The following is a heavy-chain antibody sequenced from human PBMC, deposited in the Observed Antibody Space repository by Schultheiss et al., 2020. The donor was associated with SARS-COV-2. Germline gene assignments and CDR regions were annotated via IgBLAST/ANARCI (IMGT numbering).Heavy chain of an antibody. J-gene: IGHJ6*02. CDR3: ARFHTGGSGSYLTPDYYYGMDV. CDR1: GGSISSGSYY. CDR2: IYTSGST. D-gene: IGHD3-10*01. Sequence: SQTLSLTCTVSGGSISSGSYYWSWIRQPAGKGLEWIGRIYTSGSTNYNPSLKSRVTISVDTSKNQFSLKLSSVTAADTAVYYCARFHTGGSGSYLTPDYYYGMDVWGQGTTVTVSS. V-gene: IGHV4-61*02.